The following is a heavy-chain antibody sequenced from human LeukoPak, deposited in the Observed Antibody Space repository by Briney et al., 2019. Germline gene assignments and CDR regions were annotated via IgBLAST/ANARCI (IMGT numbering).Heavy chain of an antibody. Sequence: SVKVSCKASGGTFSSYAISWVRQAPGQGLEWMGGIIPIFGTANYAQKFQGRVTITADESTSTAYMELSSLRSEDTAVYYCASHYYYDSSGYYSVRDYYYYMDVWGKGTTVTISS. V-gene: IGHV1-69*13. CDR2: IIPIFGTA. D-gene: IGHD3-22*01. CDR1: GGTFSSYA. CDR3: ASHYYYDSSGYYSVRDYYYYMDV. J-gene: IGHJ6*03.